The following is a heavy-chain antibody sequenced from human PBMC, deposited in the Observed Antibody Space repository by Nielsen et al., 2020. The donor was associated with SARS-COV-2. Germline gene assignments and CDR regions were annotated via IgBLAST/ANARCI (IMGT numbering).Heavy chain of an antibody. Sequence: GESLKISCAASGFTLSKYSMTWVRQAPGKGLEWVSSIGSSSTFIYYTDSVEGRFTTSRDNAKNSLFLQMSSLRDEDTAVYYCARDQDGGAATSNWYFDLWGRGTLVIVSS. CDR1: GFTLSKYS. J-gene: IGHJ2*01. CDR2: IGSSSTFI. D-gene: IGHD6-25*01. V-gene: IGHV3-21*01. CDR3: ARDQDGGAATSNWYFDL.